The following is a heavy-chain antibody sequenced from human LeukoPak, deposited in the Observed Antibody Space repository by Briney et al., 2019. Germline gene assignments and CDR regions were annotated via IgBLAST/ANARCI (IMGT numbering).Heavy chain of an antibody. D-gene: IGHD3-10*01. Sequence: GASVKVSCKASGYTFTGYYMHWVRQAPGQGLEWMGWINPNSGGTNYAQKFQGRVTMTRDTSFSTAYMELSRLRSDDTAVYYCARDRVLLWFGEPHPPVYWGQGTLVTVSS. CDR3: ARDRVLLWFGEPHPPVY. CDR2: INPNSGGT. CDR1: GYTFTGYY. V-gene: IGHV1-2*02. J-gene: IGHJ4*02.